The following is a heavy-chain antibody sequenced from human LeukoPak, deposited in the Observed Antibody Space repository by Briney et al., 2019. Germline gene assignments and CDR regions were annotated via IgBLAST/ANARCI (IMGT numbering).Heavy chain of an antibody. Sequence: HSGGSLRLSCAASGFTFSNYGMHWVRQPPGKGLEWVAVIWYDGSDKYYAESVKGRFTISRDNSKNTVFLQMNSLRAADTAVYYCARDPNHGVWGQGTLVTVSS. CDR2: IWYDGSDK. CDR1: GFTFSNYG. CDR3: ARDPNHGV. V-gene: IGHV3-33*01. D-gene: IGHD1-14*01. J-gene: IGHJ4*02.